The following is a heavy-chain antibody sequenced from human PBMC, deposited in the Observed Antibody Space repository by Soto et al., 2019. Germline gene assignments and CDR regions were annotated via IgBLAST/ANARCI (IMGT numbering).Heavy chain of an antibody. CDR2: ISPKSTFR. D-gene: IGHD2-21*01. J-gene: IGHJ4*02. CDR1: GFPFNDYY. Sequence: GGSLRLSCATSGFPFNDYYMTWIRQAPGGGLEWLSHISPKSTFRNYADSVKGRFTISRDNTESSLFLQMNSLGVDDTAVYSCVRGGGGGLFEHWGQGVLVTVSS. CDR3: VRGGGGGLFEH. V-gene: IGHV3-11*06.